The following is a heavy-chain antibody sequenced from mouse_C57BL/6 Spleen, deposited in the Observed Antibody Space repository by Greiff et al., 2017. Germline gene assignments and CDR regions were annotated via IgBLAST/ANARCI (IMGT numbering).Heavy chain of an antibody. D-gene: IGHD2-3*01. CDR1: GYNFTSYW. CDR2: IDPSDSYT. J-gene: IGHJ4*01. V-gene: IGHV1-50*01. Sequence: QVQLQQPGAELVKPGASVKLSCKASGYNFTSYWMPWVKQRPGQGLEWIGEIDPSDSYTNYNQKFKGKATLTVDTSSSTAYMQLSSLTSEDSAVYYCARGDGYAMDYWGQGTSVTVSS. CDR3: ARGDGYAMDY.